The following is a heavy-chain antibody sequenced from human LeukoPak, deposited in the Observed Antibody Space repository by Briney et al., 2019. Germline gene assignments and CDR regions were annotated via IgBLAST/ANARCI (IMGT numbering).Heavy chain of an antibody. CDR3: AKNNLYYYGSGVQDWFET. D-gene: IGHD3-10*01. V-gene: IGHV4-38-2*02. Sequence: PSETLSLTCTVSGYSISSGYYWGWIRQPPGKGLEWIGSIYHSGSTYYNPSLKSRVTISVDTSKNQFSLKLSSVTAADTAVYYCAKNNLYYYGSGVQDWFETWGQGTLVTVSS. J-gene: IGHJ5*02. CDR2: IYHSGST. CDR1: GYSISSGYY.